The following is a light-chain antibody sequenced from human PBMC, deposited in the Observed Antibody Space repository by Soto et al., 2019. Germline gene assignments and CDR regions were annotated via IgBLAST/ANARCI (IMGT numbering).Light chain of an antibody. V-gene: IGKV1-5*01. CDR2: GAS. CDR3: QQYSYYWA. Sequence: DIQMTQSPSTLSASVGDRVTITCRASHNIYSWLAWYQQKPGKAPRLLFHGASTLESGVPSRVTGRVSATEFTLSIRSLQPDDFATYYCQQYSYYWALGQGTK. CDR1: HNIYSW. J-gene: IGKJ1*01.